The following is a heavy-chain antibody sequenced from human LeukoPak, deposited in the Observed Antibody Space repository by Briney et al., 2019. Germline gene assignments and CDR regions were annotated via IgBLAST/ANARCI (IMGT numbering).Heavy chain of an antibody. D-gene: IGHD3-9*01. CDR2: ISSSSSTI. V-gene: IGHV3-48*01. Sequence: PGGSLRLSCAASGFTFSSYSMNWVRQAPGKGLEWVSYISSSSSTIYYADSVKGRFTISRDNAKNSLYLQMNSLRAEDTAVYYCARDSRYFDWFPRGAFDIWGQGTMVTVSS. CDR3: ARDSRYFDWFPRGAFDI. J-gene: IGHJ3*02. CDR1: GFTFSSYS.